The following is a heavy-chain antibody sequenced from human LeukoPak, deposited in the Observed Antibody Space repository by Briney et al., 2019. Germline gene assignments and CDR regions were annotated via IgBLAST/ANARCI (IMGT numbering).Heavy chain of an antibody. D-gene: IGHD2-15*01. CDR3: AKVVKGSWYSDY. CDR1: GITFSSYG. J-gene: IGHJ4*02. Sequence: GGSLRLSCAASGITFSSYGMHWVRQAPGKGLEWVAFIRYDGSNKYYADSVKGRFTISRDNSKNTLYLQMNSLRAEDTAVYYCAKVVKGSWYSDYWGQGTLVTVSS. CDR2: IRYDGSNK. V-gene: IGHV3-30*02.